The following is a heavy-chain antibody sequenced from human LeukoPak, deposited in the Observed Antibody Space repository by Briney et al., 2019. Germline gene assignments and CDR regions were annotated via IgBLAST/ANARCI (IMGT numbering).Heavy chain of an antibody. CDR1: GGSISGSNW. D-gene: IGHD3-22*01. CDR3: ARVVYDSSGYKFDY. CDR2: IYHSGST. Sequence: SETLSLTCAVSGGSISGSNWWSWVRQSPGKGLEWIGEIYHSGSTNYNPSLKSRLIISVDKSKNQFSLKLSSVTAADTAMYYCARVVYDSSGYKFDYWGQGTLVTVSS. J-gene: IGHJ4*02. V-gene: IGHV4-4*02.